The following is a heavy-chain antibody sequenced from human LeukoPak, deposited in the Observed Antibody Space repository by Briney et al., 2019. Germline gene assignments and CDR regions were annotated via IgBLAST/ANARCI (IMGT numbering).Heavy chain of an antibody. CDR3: ARGPDYDILADYFDY. D-gene: IGHD3-9*01. Sequence: GGSLRLSCAASGFYFSDYVMHWVRQAPGKGLEWVAVISYDGSNKFYADSVRGRFTISRDNSKNTLFLQMNSLRPEDTAVYYCARGPDYDILADYFDYWGQGTLVTVSS. J-gene: IGHJ4*02. CDR2: ISYDGSNK. CDR1: GFYFSDYV. V-gene: IGHV3-30*04.